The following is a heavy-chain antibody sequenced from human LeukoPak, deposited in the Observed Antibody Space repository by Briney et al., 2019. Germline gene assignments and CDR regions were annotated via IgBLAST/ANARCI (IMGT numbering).Heavy chain of an antibody. J-gene: IGHJ4*02. Sequence: SETLSLTCTVSGGSISSSSYYWGWIRQPPGKGLEWIGSIYYSGSTYYNPSLKGRVTISVDTSKNQFSLKLSSVTAADTAVYYCARLKDYFNAADYWGQGTLVTVSS. CDR1: GGSISSSSYY. D-gene: IGHD2/OR15-2a*01. V-gene: IGHV4-39*01. CDR3: ARLKDYFNAADY. CDR2: IYYSGST.